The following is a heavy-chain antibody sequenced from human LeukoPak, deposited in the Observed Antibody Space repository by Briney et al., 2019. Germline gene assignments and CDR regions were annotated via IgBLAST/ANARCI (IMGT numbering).Heavy chain of an antibody. Sequence: GGSLRLSCAASGFTFSSYEMNWVRQAPGKGLEWVSYISSSGSTIYYADSVKGRFTISRDNAKNSLYLQMNSLRAEDTAVYYCARVYYDILTGFPRTYYMDVWGKGTTVTISS. V-gene: IGHV3-48*03. J-gene: IGHJ6*03. D-gene: IGHD3-9*01. CDR3: ARVYYDILTGFPRTYYMDV. CDR1: GFTFSSYE. CDR2: ISSSGSTI.